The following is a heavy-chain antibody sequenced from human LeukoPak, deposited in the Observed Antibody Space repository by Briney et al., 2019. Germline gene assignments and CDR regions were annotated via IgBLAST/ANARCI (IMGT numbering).Heavy chain of an antibody. Sequence: GGSLRLACAASGFTFSSYWMSWVRQAPGKGLEWLANRKRDGSEKYYVDSVKGRFTISRDNAKNSLYLQMNSLRAEDTAVYYCARDSNSAWRGYSYGPNPDIFDYWGQGTLVTVSS. J-gene: IGHJ4*02. CDR1: GFTFSSYW. CDR2: RKRDGSEK. CDR3: ARDSNSAWRGYSYGPNPDIFDY. V-gene: IGHV3-7*01. D-gene: IGHD5-18*01.